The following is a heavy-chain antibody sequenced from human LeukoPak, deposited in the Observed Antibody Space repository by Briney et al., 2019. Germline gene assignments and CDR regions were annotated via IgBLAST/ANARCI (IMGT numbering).Heavy chain of an antibody. J-gene: IGHJ4*02. V-gene: IGHV3-48*01. CDR2: ISGPGTTT. CDR3: ARERGSGSYLDY. Sequence: PGGSLRLSCTTSGFSFTSYAMNWVRQAPGKGLEWLSYISGPGTTTKYADSVKGRFTISRDNDKNSLYLQMNSLRAEDTAVYYCARERGSGSYLDYWGQGTLVTVSS. D-gene: IGHD3-10*01. CDR1: GFSFTSYA.